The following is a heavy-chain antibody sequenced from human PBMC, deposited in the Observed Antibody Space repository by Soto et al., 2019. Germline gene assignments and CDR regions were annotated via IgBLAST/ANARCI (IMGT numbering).Heavy chain of an antibody. CDR1: GGSISSSSYY. V-gene: IGHV4-39*01. CDR2: IYYSGST. CDR3: ARHAVWFGNLDY. Sequence: SETLSLTCTVSGGSISSSSYYWGWIRQPPGKGLEWIGSIYYSGSTYYNPSLKSRVTISVDTSKNQFSLKLSSVTAADTAVYYCARHAVWFGNLDYWGQGTLVTVSS. J-gene: IGHJ4*02. D-gene: IGHD3-10*01.